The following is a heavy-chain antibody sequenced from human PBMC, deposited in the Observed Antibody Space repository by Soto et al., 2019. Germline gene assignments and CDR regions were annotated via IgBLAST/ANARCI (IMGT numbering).Heavy chain of an antibody. D-gene: IGHD1-1*01. V-gene: IGHV4-39*07. CDR1: GDSITSNSYF. Sequence: SETLSLTCTVSGDSITSNSYFWAWIRQPPGKGLEWIGSIYYSGTTYYNPSLKSRLTMSVDTSKNQFSLKLTSVTAADSAIYYCSRAAIQGHQLEGQSPTSQTLDYWGQGILVTVSS. CDR2: IYYSGTT. CDR3: SRAAIQGHQLEGQSPTSQTLDY. J-gene: IGHJ4*02.